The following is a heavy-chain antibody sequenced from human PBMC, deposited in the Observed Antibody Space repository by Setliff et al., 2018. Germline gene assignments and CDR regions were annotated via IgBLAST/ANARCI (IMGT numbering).Heavy chain of an antibody. CDR2: INPGGLSS. CDR3: ARAGLAAAGRKGVFDH. J-gene: IGHJ4*02. D-gene: IGHD6-25*01. Sequence: ASVKVSCKASGYTFTSHYMHWVRQAPGQGLEWMGIINPGGLSSSSTQKFEGRVAMTRDTSTSTVYMELNSLTSDDTAVYYCARAGLAAAGRKGVFDHWGQGTLVTVSS. V-gene: IGHV1-46*01. CDR1: GYTFTSHY.